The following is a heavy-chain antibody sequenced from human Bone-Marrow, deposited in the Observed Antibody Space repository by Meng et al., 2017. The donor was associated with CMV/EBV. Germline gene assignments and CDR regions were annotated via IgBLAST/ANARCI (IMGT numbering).Heavy chain of an antibody. V-gene: IGHV4-39*07. CDR3: ARESAYYDFWSGYYYYYGMDV. CDR2: IYYSGST. D-gene: IGHD3-3*01. J-gene: IGHJ6*02. CDR1: GGSVRSYY. Sequence: GSLRLSCTVSGGSVRSYYWSWIRQPPGKGLEWIGSIYYSGSTYYNPSLKSRVTISVDTSKNQFSLKLSSVTAADTAVYYCARESAYYDFWSGYYYYYGMDVWGQGTTVTVSS.